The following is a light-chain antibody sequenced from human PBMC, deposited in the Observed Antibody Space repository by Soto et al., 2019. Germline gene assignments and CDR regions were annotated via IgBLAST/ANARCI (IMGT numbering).Light chain of an antibody. Sequence: EIVLTQSPGTLSLSPGERATLSCRASQSVSSSYLAWYQQKPGHAPRLLIYGASSRATGIPDRFSGSGSGTDFTLTISRREPEDFAVYYCQQYGSSPGTFGQGTKVEIK. CDR3: QQYGSSPGT. J-gene: IGKJ1*01. CDR2: GAS. V-gene: IGKV3-20*01. CDR1: QSVSSSY.